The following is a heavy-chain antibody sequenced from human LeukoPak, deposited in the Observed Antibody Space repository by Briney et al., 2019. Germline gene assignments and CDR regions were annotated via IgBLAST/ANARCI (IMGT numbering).Heavy chain of an antibody. J-gene: IGHJ3*02. CDR3: ARGYSRFGESTDAFDI. D-gene: IGHD3-10*01. CDR1: GYTFITYG. Sequence: ASVKVSCKASGYTFITYGISWVRQAPGQGLEWMGWISAYNGNTNYAQKFQGRVTMTTDTSTSTAYMEPRSLRSDDTAVYYCARGYSRFGESTDAFDIWGQGTMVTVSS. CDR2: ISAYNGNT. V-gene: IGHV1-18*01.